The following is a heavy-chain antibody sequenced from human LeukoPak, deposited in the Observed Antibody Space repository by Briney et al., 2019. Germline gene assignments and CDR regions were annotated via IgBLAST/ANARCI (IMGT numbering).Heavy chain of an antibody. CDR2: ISGSGGST. D-gene: IGHD6-13*01. V-gene: IGHV3-23*01. CDR1: GFTFSSYA. J-gene: IGHJ3*02. Sequence: PGGSLRLSCAASGFTFSSYAMTWVRQAPGKGLEWVSAISGSGGSTYYADSVKGRFTISRDNSKNTLYLQMNSLRAEATTIYYCAKSPAADPDAFDIWGQGTMVTVSS. CDR3: AKSPAADPDAFDI.